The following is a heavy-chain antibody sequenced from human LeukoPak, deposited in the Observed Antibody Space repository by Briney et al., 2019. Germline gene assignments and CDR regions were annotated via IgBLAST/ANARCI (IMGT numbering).Heavy chain of an antibody. Sequence: ASVKVSCKASGYTFTGYYMHWVRQAPGQGLEWMGWINPNSGGTNYAQKFQGRVTMTRDTSISTAYVELSRLRSDDTAVYYCARDAYDILTGYWHFDYWGQGTLVTVSS. D-gene: IGHD3-9*01. CDR3: ARDAYDILTGYWHFDY. CDR1: GYTFTGYY. J-gene: IGHJ4*02. CDR2: INPNSGGT. V-gene: IGHV1-2*02.